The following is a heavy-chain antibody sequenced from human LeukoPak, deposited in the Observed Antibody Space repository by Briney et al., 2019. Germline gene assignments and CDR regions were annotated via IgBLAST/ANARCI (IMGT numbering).Heavy chain of an antibody. CDR3: ARDLGYSSSWLLPSLGY. V-gene: IGHV3-11*04. Sequence: GGSLRLSCAASGFTFSDYYMSWIRQAPEKGLEWVSYISSSSSTIYYADSVKGRFTISRDNAKNSLYLQMNSLRAEDTAVYYCARDLGYSSSWLLPSLGYWGQGTLVTVSS. D-gene: IGHD6-13*01. J-gene: IGHJ4*02. CDR1: GFTFSDYY. CDR2: ISSSSSTI.